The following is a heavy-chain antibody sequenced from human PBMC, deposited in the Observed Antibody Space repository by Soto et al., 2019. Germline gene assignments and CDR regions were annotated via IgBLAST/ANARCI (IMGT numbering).Heavy chain of an antibody. Sequence: EVQLVESGGGLVQPGGSLRLSCAASEFTFSTYAMNWVRQAPGTGLEWVSYISSSSQNIRYADSVKGRFTISRDNAKNSLYLQMNSLRAEDTAVYYCARDQSRGQVFYYYMDVWGKGTTVTVSS. D-gene: IGHD3-10*01. V-gene: IGHV3-48*01. CDR2: ISSSSQNI. CDR3: ARDQSRGQVFYYYMDV. J-gene: IGHJ6*03. CDR1: EFTFSTYA.